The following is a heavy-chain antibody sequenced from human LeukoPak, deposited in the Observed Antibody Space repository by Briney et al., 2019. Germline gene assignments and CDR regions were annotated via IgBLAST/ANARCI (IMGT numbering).Heavy chain of an antibody. CDR2: IYYSGST. D-gene: IGHD3-22*01. V-gene: IGHV4-59*08. J-gene: IGHJ4*02. CDR1: GGSISSYY. CDR3: ASTPSDYYDSSGYFDY. Sequence: SETLSLTCTVSGGSISSYYWSWIRQPPGKGLEWIGYIYYSGSTNYNPSLKSRVTISVDTSKNQLSLKLSSVTAADTAVYYCASTPSDYYDSSGYFDYWGQGTLVTVSS.